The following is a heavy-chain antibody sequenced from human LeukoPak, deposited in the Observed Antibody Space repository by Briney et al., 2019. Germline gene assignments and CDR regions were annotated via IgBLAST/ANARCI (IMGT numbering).Heavy chain of an antibody. CDR1: GFTFSSYA. V-gene: IGHV3-23*01. D-gene: IGHD3-22*01. CDR3: ARGRHYYDSSPVGAFDI. CDR2: ISGSGGST. J-gene: IGHJ3*02. Sequence: GGSLRLSCAASGFTFSSYAMSWVRQAPGKGLEWVSAISGSGGSTYYADSVKGRFTISRDNSKNTLYLQMNSLRAEDTAVYYCARGRHYYDSSPVGAFDIWGQGTMVTVSS.